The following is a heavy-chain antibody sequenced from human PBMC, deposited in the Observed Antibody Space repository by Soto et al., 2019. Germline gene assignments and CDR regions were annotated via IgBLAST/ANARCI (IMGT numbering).Heavy chain of an antibody. CDR3: AKDIGGGGYDFRFDY. CDR2: ISWNSGSI. CDR1: GFTFDDYA. D-gene: IGHD5-12*01. J-gene: IGHJ4*02. Sequence: GGSLRLSCAASGFTFDDYAMHWVRQAPGKGLEWVSGISWNSGSIGYADSVKGRFTISRDNAKNSLYLQMNSLRAEDTALYYCAKDIGGGGYDFRFDYWGQGTLVTVSS. V-gene: IGHV3-9*01.